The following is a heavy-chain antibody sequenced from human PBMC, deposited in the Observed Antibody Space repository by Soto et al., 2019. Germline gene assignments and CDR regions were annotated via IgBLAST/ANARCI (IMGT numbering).Heavy chain of an antibody. CDR2: IIPLFGIA. CDR3: AASGRDVLGYDYKDTEGLDI. Sequence: QGQLVQSGAEVKKPGSSVKVSCKASGGTFSQFAVSWVRQAPGQGLEWMGGIIPLFGIAKYAPKFEDRVTIIADDSTNTASMDLSGLRSEDTAVYYCAASGRDVLGYDYKDTEGLDIWGQGTLVTVSS. J-gene: IGHJ3*02. D-gene: IGHD3-10*01. V-gene: IGHV1-69*12. CDR1: GGTFSQFA.